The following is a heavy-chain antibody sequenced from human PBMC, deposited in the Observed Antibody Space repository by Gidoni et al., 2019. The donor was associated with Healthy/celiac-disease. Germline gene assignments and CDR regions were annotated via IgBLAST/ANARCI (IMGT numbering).Heavy chain of an antibody. J-gene: IGHJ4*02. CDR1: GGSFSGYY. Sequence: QVQLQQWGAGLLKPSETLSLTCAVYGGSFSGYYWSWLRQPPGKGLEWIGEINHSGSTNYNPSLKSRVTISVDTSKNQFSLKLSSVTAADTAVYYCARGLPIDIVVVPAAIHTYFDYWGQGTLVTVSS. V-gene: IGHV4-34*01. CDR3: ARGLPIDIVVVPAAIHTYFDY. CDR2: INHSGST. D-gene: IGHD2-2*01.